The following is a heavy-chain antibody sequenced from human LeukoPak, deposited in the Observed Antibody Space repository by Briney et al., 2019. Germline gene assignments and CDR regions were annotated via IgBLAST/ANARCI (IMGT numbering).Heavy chain of an antibody. CDR2: IYYRGST. Sequence: PSETLSLTCTVSGGSISSSSDYWGWIRQPTGKGLEWIRSIYYRGSTYYNPSLKSRVTISVDTSKNQFSLKLSSVTAADTAVYYCARKYYDILTGYYSEGWGQGTLVTVSS. D-gene: IGHD3-9*01. CDR3: ARKYYDILTGYYSEG. CDR1: GGSISSSSDY. V-gene: IGHV4-39*01. J-gene: IGHJ4*02.